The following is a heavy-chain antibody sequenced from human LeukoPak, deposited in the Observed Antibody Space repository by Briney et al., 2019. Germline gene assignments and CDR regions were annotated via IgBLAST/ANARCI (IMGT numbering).Heavy chain of an antibody. CDR3: ARGHGILRVGGFAFDI. CDR1: GYTFTGYY. V-gene: IGHV1-2*02. CDR2: ISPNSGGT. D-gene: IGHD1-14*01. J-gene: IGHJ3*02. Sequence: ASVKVSCKASGYTFTGYYMHWVRQAPGQGLEWMGWISPNSGGTNYAQKFQGRVTITRDTSITTTYMELSRLRSDDTAVYYCARGHGILRVGGFAFDIWGQGTMVTVSS.